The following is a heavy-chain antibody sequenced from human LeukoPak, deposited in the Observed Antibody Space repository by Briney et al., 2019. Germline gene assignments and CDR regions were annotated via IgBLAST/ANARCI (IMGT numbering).Heavy chain of an antibody. Sequence: GGSLRLSCAASGFTFSNYDMHWVRQATGKGLEWVSAIGTAGDTYYLGSVKGRFTISRENAKNSLYLQMNSLRAGDTAVYYCARDRGGGHMDVWGKGTTVTISS. V-gene: IGHV3-13*01. J-gene: IGHJ6*03. CDR2: IGTAGDT. CDR3: ARDRGGGHMDV. D-gene: IGHD2-15*01. CDR1: GFTFSNYD.